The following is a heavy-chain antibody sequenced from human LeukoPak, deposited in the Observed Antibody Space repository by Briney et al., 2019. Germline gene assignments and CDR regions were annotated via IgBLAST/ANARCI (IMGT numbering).Heavy chain of an antibody. Sequence: GGSLRLSCAASGFTLSRDSMNWVRQAPGKGLEWISYISHDSGIRYYADSVRGRFTISRDNAKNSLYLQMHSLKADDTAVYYCVRDNPRCCGVIPAKIDDYWGQGTLVTVSS. V-gene: IGHV3-48*01. CDR3: VRDNPRCCGVIPAKIDDY. CDR1: GFTLSRDS. CDR2: ISHDSGIR. D-gene: IGHD2-15*01. J-gene: IGHJ4*02.